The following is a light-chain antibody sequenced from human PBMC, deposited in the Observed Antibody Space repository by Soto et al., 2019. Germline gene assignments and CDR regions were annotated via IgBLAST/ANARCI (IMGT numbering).Light chain of an antibody. CDR2: DAS. CDR3: QQRSNWPPVT. Sequence: EIVLTQSPATLSLSPGERATLSSRASQSVSTYLAWYQQKPGQAPRLLIYDASNRATGIPARFSGSGSGTDFSLTISSLEPEDFAVYYCQQRSNWPPVTFGPGTKVDIK. CDR1: QSVSTY. J-gene: IGKJ3*01. V-gene: IGKV3-11*01.